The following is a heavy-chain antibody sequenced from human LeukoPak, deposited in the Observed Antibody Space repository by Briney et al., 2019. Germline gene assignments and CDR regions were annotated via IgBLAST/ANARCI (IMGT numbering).Heavy chain of an antibody. CDR1: GHTFTSYD. J-gene: IGHJ5*02. CDR3: ARGIEYSSSLSWFDP. V-gene: IGHV1-8*01. D-gene: IGHD6-6*01. Sequence: ASVKVSCKASGHTFTSYDINWVRQATGQGLEWMGWMNPNSGNTGYAQKFQGRVTMTRNTSISTAYMELSSLRSEDTAVYYCARGIEYSSSLSWFDPWGQGTLVTVSS. CDR2: MNPNSGNT.